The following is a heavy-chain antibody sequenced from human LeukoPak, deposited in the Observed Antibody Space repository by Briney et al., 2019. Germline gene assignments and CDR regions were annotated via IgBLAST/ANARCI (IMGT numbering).Heavy chain of an antibody. Sequence: SETLSLTCTVSGGSISSSSYYWGWIRQPPGKGLEWIGSIYYSGSTYYNPSLKSRVTISVDTSKNQFSLKLSSVTAADTAVYFCVREASTSYYDSSGYYRQTETFDVWGQGTMVTVSS. CDR2: IYYSGST. V-gene: IGHV4-39*02. D-gene: IGHD3-22*01. CDR1: GGSISSSSYY. CDR3: VREASTSYYDSSGYYRQTETFDV. J-gene: IGHJ3*01.